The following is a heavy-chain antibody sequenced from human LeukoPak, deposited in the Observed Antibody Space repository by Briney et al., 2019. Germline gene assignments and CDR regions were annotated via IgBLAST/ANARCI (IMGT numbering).Heavy chain of an antibody. V-gene: IGHV3-23*01. Sequence: GGSLRLSCAASGFTFSAYAMSWVRQAPGKGLEWVSSIGGSGYSIYYGDSVKGRFTTSRDYSKNALYLQMNILRAEDTAIYYCVKGGAFGPGSYFDYWGQGTLVIVSS. CDR3: VKGGAFGPGSYFDY. CDR2: IGGSGYSI. J-gene: IGHJ4*02. CDR1: GFTFSAYA. D-gene: IGHD3-10*01.